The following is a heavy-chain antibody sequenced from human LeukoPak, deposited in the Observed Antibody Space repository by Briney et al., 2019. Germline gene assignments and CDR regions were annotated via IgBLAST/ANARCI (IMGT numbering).Heavy chain of an antibody. CDR3: AGGDPFNYYMDV. D-gene: IGHD2-21*01. Sequence: SVKVSCKASGGTFSGHAISWVRRAPGQGLEWMGGLIPIFATTNYTQRFQGRLQITTDDSTATAYMELSSLRSEDTAVYYCAGGDPFNYYMDVWGKGTTVTV. CDR2: LIPIFATT. V-gene: IGHV1-69*05. CDR1: GGTFSGHA. J-gene: IGHJ6*03.